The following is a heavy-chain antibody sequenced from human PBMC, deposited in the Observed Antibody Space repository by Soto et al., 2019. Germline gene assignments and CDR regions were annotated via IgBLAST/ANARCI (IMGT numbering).Heavy chain of an antibody. CDR2: IIYDGSNK. J-gene: IGHJ4*02. D-gene: IGHD5-12*01. Sequence: QVQLVESGGGVVQPGRSLRLSCAASGLTFSRYAMHWVRQAPGKGLERVAVIIYDGSNKHYADSVQGRFTISRENSKNTLYLQMNSLRAEDTAVYYCAAELGNTGYDGHDYWGQGTLVTVSS. CDR3: AAELGNTGYDGHDY. CDR1: GLTFSRYA. V-gene: IGHV3-30*04.